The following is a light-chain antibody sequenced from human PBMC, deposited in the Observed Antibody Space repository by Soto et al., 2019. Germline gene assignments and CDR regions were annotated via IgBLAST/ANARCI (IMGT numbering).Light chain of an antibody. CDR1: QSVRSSN. J-gene: IGKJ4*01. CDR2: GAS. CDR3: QQYGYLVT. Sequence: EIVLTQSPGTLSLSPGERATLSCRASQSVRSSNLAWYQQKPGQAPRLLIYGASSRATGIPDRFSGSGSGTDFTLIISRLEPEDFAVYYCQQYGYLVTFGGGTKVEIK. V-gene: IGKV3-20*01.